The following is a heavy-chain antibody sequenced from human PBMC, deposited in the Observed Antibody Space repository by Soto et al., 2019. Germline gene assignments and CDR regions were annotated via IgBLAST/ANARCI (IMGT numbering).Heavy chain of an antibody. Sequence: ASVKVSCKVSGYTLTELSMHWVRQAPGKGLEWMGGFDPEDGETIYAQKFQGRVIMTEDTSTDTAYMELSSLRSEDTAVYYCATDSTAVLKKVNWFDPWGQGTLVTVSA. CDR3: ATDSTAVLKKVNWFDP. CDR1: GYTLTELS. J-gene: IGHJ5*02. V-gene: IGHV1-24*01. CDR2: FDPEDGET. D-gene: IGHD2-8*01.